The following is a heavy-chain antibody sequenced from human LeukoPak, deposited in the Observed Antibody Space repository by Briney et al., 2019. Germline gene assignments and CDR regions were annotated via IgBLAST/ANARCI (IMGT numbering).Heavy chain of an antibody. CDR2: IYYSGST. J-gene: IGHJ6*03. Sequence: SETLSLTCTVSGGSISSSSYYWGWIRQPPGKGLEWIGSIYYSGSTYYNPSLKSRVTISVDTSKNQFSLKLSSVTAADTAVYYCAREIHYGDAYYYYYYMDVWGKGTTVTVSS. D-gene: IGHD4-17*01. CDR3: AREIHYGDAYYYYYYMDV. CDR1: GGSISSSSYY. V-gene: IGHV4-39*07.